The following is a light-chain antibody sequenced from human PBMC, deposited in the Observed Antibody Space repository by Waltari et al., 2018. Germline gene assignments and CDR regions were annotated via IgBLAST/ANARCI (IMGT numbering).Light chain of an antibody. CDR1: QSVLYTSDNDNS. CDR2: WAA. J-gene: IGKJ1*01. V-gene: IGKV4-1*01. Sequence: DIVMTQSPDSLAVSLGERATINCTSSQSVLYTSDNDNSFAWYQQKPGPPPKLLIYWAATRGSGVPDRFRCSGSGTDFTLNIISLQAADVAVYYCQQYYTTPLTFGQGTRVEI. CDR3: QQYYTTPLT.